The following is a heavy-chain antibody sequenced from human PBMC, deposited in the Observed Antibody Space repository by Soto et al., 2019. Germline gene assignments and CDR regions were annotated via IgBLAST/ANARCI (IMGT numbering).Heavy chain of an antibody. V-gene: IGHV3-48*02. CDR1: GFTFGDYA. CDR2: ISSSSYTI. Sequence: SCTASGFTFGDYAMNWVRQAPGKGLEWVSYISSSSYTIYYADSVKGRFTISRDNAKNSLYLQMNSLRDEDTAVYYCASHFDYWGQGTLVTVS. CDR3: ASHFDY. J-gene: IGHJ4*02.